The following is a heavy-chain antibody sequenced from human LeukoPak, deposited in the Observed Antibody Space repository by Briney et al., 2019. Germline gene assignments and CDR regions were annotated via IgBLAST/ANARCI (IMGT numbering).Heavy chain of an antibody. V-gene: IGHV1-69*05. CDR1: GGSFSSYV. CDR2: ISPMLGTA. CDR3: ARGDYAGNIARD. Sequence: SVKVSCKASGGSFSSYVFSWGRNGPRQGHGRMGGISPMLGTANYAQKFQGRVTITTDESTSTAYMEVSSLKSEDTAVYYCARGDYAGNIARDWGQGTLVTVSS. J-gene: IGHJ4*02. D-gene: IGHD4-23*01.